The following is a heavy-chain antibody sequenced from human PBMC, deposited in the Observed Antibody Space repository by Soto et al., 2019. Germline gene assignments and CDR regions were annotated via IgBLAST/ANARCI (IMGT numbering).Heavy chain of an antibody. V-gene: IGHV1-24*01. CDR2: FDPEDGQT. J-gene: IGHJ6*02. CDR3: ATSLELPLGVDI. Sequence: GASKASCKVSGYSLTELSIHWVRQAPEKGLEWMGSFDPEDGQTINKQKFQDRVTMTGDTSSDTGYMELSNLRSEDTAIYYCATSLELPLGVDIWGQGTTVTVSS. CDR1: GYSLTELS. D-gene: IGHD1-7*01.